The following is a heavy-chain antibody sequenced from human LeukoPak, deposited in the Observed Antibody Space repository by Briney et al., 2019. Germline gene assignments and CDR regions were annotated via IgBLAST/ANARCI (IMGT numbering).Heavy chain of an antibody. Sequence: PGGSLRLSCAASGFTVSSNYMSWVRQAPGKGLEWVSILYKGDTTYYADSVKGRLTISRDNSKNTLYLQMNSLRAEDTAVYYCAGPKFGELLYDYWGQGTLVTVSS. V-gene: IGHV3-53*01. CDR3: AGPKFGELLYDY. CDR2: LYKGDTT. J-gene: IGHJ4*02. CDR1: GFTVSSNY. D-gene: IGHD3-10*01.